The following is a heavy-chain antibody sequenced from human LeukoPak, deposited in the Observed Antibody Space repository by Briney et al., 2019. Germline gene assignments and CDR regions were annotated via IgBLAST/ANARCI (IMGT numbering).Heavy chain of an antibody. Sequence: SETLSLTCTVSGGSISSGGYYWSWIRQHPGKGLEWIGYIYYSGSTYYNPSLKSRVTISVDTSKNQFSLKLSSVTAADTAVYYCARDLSTRRDGYNLGFDYWGQGTLVTVSS. V-gene: IGHV4-31*03. J-gene: IGHJ4*02. D-gene: IGHD5-24*01. CDR3: ARDLSTRRDGYNLGFDY. CDR2: IYYSGST. CDR1: GGSISSGGYY.